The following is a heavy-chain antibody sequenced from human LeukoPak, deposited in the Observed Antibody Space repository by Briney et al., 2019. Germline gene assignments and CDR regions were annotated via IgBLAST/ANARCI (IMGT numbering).Heavy chain of an antibody. CDR3: ATIFWSTSSRPLDY. CDR2: ISGSGVNI. CDR1: GFTFSDYY. Sequence: GGSLRLSCAASGFTFSDYYMSWVRQAPGKGLEWVSVISGSGVNIYYADYVKGRFTISRDNSKNTLYLQLNSLTAEDTAVYYCATIFWSTSSRPLDYWGQGTLVTVSS. J-gene: IGHJ4*02. V-gene: IGHV3-23*01. D-gene: IGHD3-3*01.